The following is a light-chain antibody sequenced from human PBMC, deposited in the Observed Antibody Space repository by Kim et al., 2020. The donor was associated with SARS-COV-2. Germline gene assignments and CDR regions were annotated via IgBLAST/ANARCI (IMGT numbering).Light chain of an antibody. V-gene: IGKV3-15*01. CDR2: DAS. Sequence: AVSPGERATLSCRASQSVSSNLAWYQLKPAQAPRLLIHDASTRATGVPARFSGSGSGTEFTLTISSLQSEDFAVYYCQQYHNWRTFGQGTKVDIK. CDR1: QSVSSN. J-gene: IGKJ1*01. CDR3: QQYHNWRT.